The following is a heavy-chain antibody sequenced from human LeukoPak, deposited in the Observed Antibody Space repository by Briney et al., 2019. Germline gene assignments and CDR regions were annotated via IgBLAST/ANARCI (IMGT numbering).Heavy chain of an antibody. V-gene: IGHV1-18*01. Sequence: GASVKVSCKASGYTFTSYGISWVRQAPGQGLEWMGWISAYNGNTNYAQKLQGRVTMTTDTSTSTAYMELRSLRSDDTAVYYCARAYLNDYSNYFDYWGQGTLVTVPS. D-gene: IGHD4-11*01. J-gene: IGHJ4*02. CDR3: ARAYLNDYSNYFDY. CDR2: ISAYNGNT. CDR1: GYTFTSYG.